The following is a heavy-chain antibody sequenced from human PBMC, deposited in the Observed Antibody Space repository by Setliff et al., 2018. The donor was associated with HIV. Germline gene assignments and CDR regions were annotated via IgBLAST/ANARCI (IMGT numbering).Heavy chain of an antibody. D-gene: IGHD2-2*01. J-gene: IGHJ3*01. CDR2: IHHSGST. Sequence: PSETLSLTCTVSGGSISTYYWIWVRQPPGKRLEWIGYIHHSGSTNYNPSLKSRVTMSVDTSKDQFSLKLNSVTAADTAVYYCARKVPSNAFDLWGHGTRVTVS. CDR3: ARKVPSNAFDL. V-gene: IGHV4-59*01. CDR1: GGSISTYY.